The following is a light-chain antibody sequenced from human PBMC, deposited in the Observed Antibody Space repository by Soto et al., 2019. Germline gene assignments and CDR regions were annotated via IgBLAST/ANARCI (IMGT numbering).Light chain of an antibody. J-gene: IGKJ2*01. Sequence: DIVMTQSPDSLAVSLGERATINCKSSQSVLYSSNNKNYLAWYQQRPGQPPKLLMYWACTRESGVPDRFSGSGSGTDFTLTITSLQAEDVAVYYCQQYESTPPTFGQGTKLEIK. CDR1: QSVLYSSNNKNY. V-gene: IGKV4-1*01. CDR3: QQYESTPPT. CDR2: WAC.